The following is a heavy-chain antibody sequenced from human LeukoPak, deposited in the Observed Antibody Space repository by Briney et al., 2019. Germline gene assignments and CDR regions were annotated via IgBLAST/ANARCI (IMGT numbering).Heavy chain of an antibody. CDR3: ARGTVSIWNGMDV. Sequence: PSETLSLTCTVSGGSISSSSYYWGWIRQPPGKGLEWIGSIYYSGSTYYNPSLKSRVTISVDTSKNQFSLKLSSVTAADTAVYYCARGTVSIWNGMDVWGQGTTVTVSS. CDR1: GGSISSSSYY. D-gene: IGHD2-21*01. CDR2: IYYSGST. V-gene: IGHV4-39*07. J-gene: IGHJ6*02.